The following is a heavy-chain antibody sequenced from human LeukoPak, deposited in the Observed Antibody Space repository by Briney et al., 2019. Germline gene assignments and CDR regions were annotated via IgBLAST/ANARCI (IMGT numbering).Heavy chain of an antibody. Sequence: GGSLRLSCAASGFTFDDYAMHWVRQAPGKGLEWVSGISWNSGSIGYADSVKGRFTISRDNAKNSLYLQMNSLRAEDTALYYCAKASSSWYVGDAFDIWGQGTMATVSS. D-gene: IGHD6-13*01. V-gene: IGHV3-9*01. J-gene: IGHJ3*02. CDR3: AKASSSWYVGDAFDI. CDR1: GFTFDDYA. CDR2: ISWNSGSI.